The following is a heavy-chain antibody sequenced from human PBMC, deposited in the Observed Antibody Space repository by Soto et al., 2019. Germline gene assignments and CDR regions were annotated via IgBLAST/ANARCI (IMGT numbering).Heavy chain of an antibody. V-gene: IGHV5-51*01. CDR1: GYPFTTYW. J-gene: IGHJ4*02. CDR2: IFPPDSDT. CDR3: SRLSYHAY. D-gene: IGHD5-18*01. Sequence: PGESLKISCQVSGYPFTTYWIGWVRQMPGKGLEWMGKIFPPDSDTRYSPSFQGQVTMSVDKSTSTAYLQWSSLKASDTAMYYCSRLSYHAYWGQGSLVTVSS.